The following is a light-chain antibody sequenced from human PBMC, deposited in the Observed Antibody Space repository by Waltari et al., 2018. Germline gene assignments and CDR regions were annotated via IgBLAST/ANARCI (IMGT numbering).Light chain of an antibody. J-gene: IGLJ3*02. CDR2: CNS. Sequence: QSVLTQPPSVSGAPGQKVTISCTGSGSNIGAGYDVHWYRQLPATAPKLLIYCNSIGPGGGRDRCWAARSGTSASLGSTGLQAEDEGTYYCKAYDSSLGGLWVFGGGTKVTV. V-gene: IGLV1-40*01. CDR3: KAYDSSLGGLWV. CDR1: GSNIGAGYD.